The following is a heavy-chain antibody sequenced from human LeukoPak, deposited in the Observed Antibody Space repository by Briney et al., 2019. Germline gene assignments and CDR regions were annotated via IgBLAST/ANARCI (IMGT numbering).Heavy chain of an antibody. V-gene: IGHV3-15*01. CDR1: GFTFSNAW. J-gene: IGHJ4*02. Sequence: PGGSLRLSCAASGFTFSNAWMSWVRQAPGKGLEWVGRIKSNTDGGTTEYATPVKARFTISRDDSTNTLYLQMNSLKTEDTAMYYCTTYSSGWYYFDYWGQGTLVTVSS. CDR3: TTYSSGWYYFDY. CDR2: IKSNTDGGTT. D-gene: IGHD6-25*01.